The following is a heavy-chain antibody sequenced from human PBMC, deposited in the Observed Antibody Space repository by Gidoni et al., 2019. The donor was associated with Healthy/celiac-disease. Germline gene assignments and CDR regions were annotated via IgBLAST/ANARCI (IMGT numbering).Heavy chain of an antibody. Sequence: EVQLLESGGGLVQPGGSLRLSCADSGFTFSSYAMSWVRQAPGKGLEWVSAISGSGGSTYYADSVKGRFTISRDNSKNTLYLQMNSLRAEDTAVYYCAKESSSGWSLGRHGAFDIWGQGTMVTVSS. J-gene: IGHJ3*02. D-gene: IGHD6-19*01. CDR1: GFTFSSYA. CDR3: AKESSSGWSLGRHGAFDI. CDR2: ISGSGGST. V-gene: IGHV3-23*01.